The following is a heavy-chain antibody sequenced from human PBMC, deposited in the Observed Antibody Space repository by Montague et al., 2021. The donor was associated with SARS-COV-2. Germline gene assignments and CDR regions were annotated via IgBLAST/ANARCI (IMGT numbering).Heavy chain of an antibody. CDR2: IHSAGRRS. CDR1: GFTFSGSP. D-gene: IGHD3-9*01. V-gene: IGHV3-23*03. CDR3: AKVGDIMAGFSLVNLDH. Sequence: SLRLSCAASGFTFSGSPMSWVRQAPGEGLEWVSVIHSAGRRSYYGHPVEGRFTISRDNSKNTVYLQMNNLRAEDTAVYYCAKVGDIMAGFSLVNLDHWGQGILVIVSS. J-gene: IGHJ4*02.